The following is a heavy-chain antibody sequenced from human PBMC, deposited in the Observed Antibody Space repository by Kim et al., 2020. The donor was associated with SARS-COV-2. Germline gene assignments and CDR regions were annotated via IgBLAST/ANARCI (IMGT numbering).Heavy chain of an antibody. CDR1: GGSISSSSYY. J-gene: IGHJ5*02. CDR3: ARHPITMVRGVSWFDP. Sequence: SETLSLTCTVSGGSISSSSYYWGWIRQPPGKGLEWIGSIYYSGSTYYNPSLKSRVTISVDTSKNQFSLKLSSVTAADTAVYYCARHPITMVRGVSWFDPWGQGTLVTVSS. V-gene: IGHV4-39*01. CDR2: IYYSGST. D-gene: IGHD3-10*01.